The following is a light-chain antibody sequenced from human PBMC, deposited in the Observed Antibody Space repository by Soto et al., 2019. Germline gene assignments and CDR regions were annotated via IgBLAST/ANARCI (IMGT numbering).Light chain of an antibody. CDR2: DAS. V-gene: IGKV1-5*01. J-gene: IGKJ1*01. Sequence: DIQMTQSPSTLSASVGDRVTITCRASQSISSWLAWYQQKPGKAPKLLIYDASSLESGVPSRFSGSGSGTEFTLTISSLQPDDFATYYCQQYNQLFVTFGQGTKVEIK. CDR3: QQYNQLFVT. CDR1: QSISSW.